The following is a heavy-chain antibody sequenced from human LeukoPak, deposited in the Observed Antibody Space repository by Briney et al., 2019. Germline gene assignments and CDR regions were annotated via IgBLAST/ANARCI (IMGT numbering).Heavy chain of an antibody. D-gene: IGHD5-12*01. J-gene: IGHJ4*02. Sequence: PGESFRLSCVLSGLTFSDAWMSWVRQAPGKGLEWVGRIRNDRITDYAAPVQGRFIISRDNSKNTFYLQMNSLRTEDTGMYFCTWMATIFTVDYWGQGTLVTVSS. CDR2: IRNDRIT. CDR1: GLTFSDAW. V-gene: IGHV3-15*01. CDR3: TWMATIFTVDY.